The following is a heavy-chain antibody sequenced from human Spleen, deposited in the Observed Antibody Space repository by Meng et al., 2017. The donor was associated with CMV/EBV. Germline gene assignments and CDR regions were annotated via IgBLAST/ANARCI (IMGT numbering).Heavy chain of an antibody. D-gene: IGHD5-12*01. J-gene: IGHJ6*02. Sequence: SETLSLTCTVSGASISSFYWTWIRQPPGKGLEWLGYISHSGTTNYNPSLKSRVTISVDPSKNQFSLKLTSVTAADTAMYYCARVGWLYGMDVWGQGTTVTVSS. CDR2: ISHSGTT. CDR1: GASISSFY. CDR3: ARVGWLYGMDV. V-gene: IGHV4-59*01.